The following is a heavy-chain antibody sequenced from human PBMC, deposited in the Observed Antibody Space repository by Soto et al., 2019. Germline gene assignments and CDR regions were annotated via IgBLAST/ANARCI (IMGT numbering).Heavy chain of an antibody. Sequence: ASVKVSCKASGYTFTSYGISWVRQAPGQGLEWMGRISPNLGITNYAQKFQGWVTMTRDTSISTAYMELSRLRSDDTAVYYCARELNGQQLDGQAFDYWGQGTLVTVSS. CDR2: ISPNLGIT. CDR1: GYTFTSYG. CDR3: ARELNGQQLDGQAFDY. J-gene: IGHJ4*02. V-gene: IGHV1-2*04. D-gene: IGHD6-13*01.